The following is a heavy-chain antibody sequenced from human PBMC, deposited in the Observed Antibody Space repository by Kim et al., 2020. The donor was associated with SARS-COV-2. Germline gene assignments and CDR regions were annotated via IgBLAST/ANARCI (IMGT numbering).Heavy chain of an antibody. D-gene: IGHD1-26*01. J-gene: IGHJ4*02. CDR3: ARDLGGTGDY. V-gene: IGHV3-13*01. CDR2: DT. Sequence: DTYYPGSVKGRFTISRENAKNSLYLQMNSLRAGDTAVYYCARDLGGTGDYWGQGTLVTVSS.